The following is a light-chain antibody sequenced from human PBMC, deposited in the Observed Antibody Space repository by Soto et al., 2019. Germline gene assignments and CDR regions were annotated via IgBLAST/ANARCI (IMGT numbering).Light chain of an antibody. V-gene: IGLV6-57*04. Sequence: NFMLTQPHSVSESPGKTVTISCTRSSGRIASNYVQWYQQRPGSAPTTVIYEDGQRPSGVPDRFSGSIDRSSNSASLTISGLKPEDAADYYCQSYDSSDQGVVFGGGTKLTVL. CDR3: QSYDSSDQGVV. J-gene: IGLJ2*01. CDR1: SGRIASNY. CDR2: EDG.